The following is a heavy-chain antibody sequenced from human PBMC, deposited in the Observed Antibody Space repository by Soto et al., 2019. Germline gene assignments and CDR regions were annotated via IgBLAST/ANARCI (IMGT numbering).Heavy chain of an antibody. CDR1: GFTFSSYW. CDR2: INSDGSST. D-gene: IGHD4-17*01. CDR3: ARDLYGDYQSRYYYGMDV. J-gene: IGHJ6*02. Sequence: GGSLRLSCAASGFTFSSYWMHWVRQAPGKGLVWVSRINSDGSSTSYADSVKGRFTISRDNAKNTLYLQMNSLCAEDTAVYYCARDLYGDYQSRYYYGMDVWGQGTTVTVSS. V-gene: IGHV3-74*01.